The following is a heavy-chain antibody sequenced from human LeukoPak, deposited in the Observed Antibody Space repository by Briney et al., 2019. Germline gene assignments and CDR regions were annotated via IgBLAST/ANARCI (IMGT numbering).Heavy chain of an antibody. V-gene: IGHV1-18*01. CDR1: GYIFTSYG. CDR2: ISVYNGNT. D-gene: IGHD4-17*01. Sequence: ASVKVSCKASGYIFTSYGISWVRQAPGQGLEWMGWISVYNGNTKNAQKFQGRVTMTTDTSTNTADMELRSLRSDDTAVYYCVRAGDFGDYIDVWGKGTTVTVSS. CDR3: VRAGDFGDYIDV. J-gene: IGHJ6*03.